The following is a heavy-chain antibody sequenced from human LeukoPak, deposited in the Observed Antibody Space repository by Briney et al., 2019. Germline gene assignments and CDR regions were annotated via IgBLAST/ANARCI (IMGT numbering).Heavy chain of an antibody. Sequence: SQTFSLTCAISGDSVSSISAAWNWIRQSPSRGLEWLGRTYYRSKWNSDYAVSLKSRITINPDTSKNQFSLQLNSVTPEDTAVYYCARGASRVTYYAFDIWGQGTMVTVSS. CDR3: ARGASRVTYYAFDI. CDR2: TYYRSKWNS. J-gene: IGHJ3*02. CDR1: GDSVSSISAA. D-gene: IGHD1-26*01. V-gene: IGHV6-1*01.